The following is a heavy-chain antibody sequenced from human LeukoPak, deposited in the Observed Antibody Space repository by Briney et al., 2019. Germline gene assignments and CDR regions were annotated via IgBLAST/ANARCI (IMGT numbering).Heavy chain of an antibody. Sequence: SVKVSCKASGGTFSSYAISWVRQAPGQGLEWMGRIIPILGIANYAQKFQGRVTITADKSTSTAYMELSSLRSEDTAVYYCASYAVGDYYDSSGYDYWGPGTRVTVSS. CDR1: GGTFSSYA. V-gene: IGHV1-69*04. CDR2: IIPILGIA. D-gene: IGHD3-22*01. CDR3: ASYAVGDYYDSSGYDY. J-gene: IGHJ4*02.